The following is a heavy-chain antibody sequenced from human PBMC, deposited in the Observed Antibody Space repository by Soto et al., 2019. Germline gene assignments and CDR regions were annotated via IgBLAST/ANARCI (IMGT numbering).Heavy chain of an antibody. CDR3: ARIPDCSGGSCLGDV. D-gene: IGHD2-15*01. V-gene: IGHV4-34*01. J-gene: IGHJ6*02. Sequence: SETLSLTCAVYGGSFSGYYWSWIRQPPGKGLEWIGEINHSGSTNYNPSLKSRVTISVDTSKNQFSLKLSSVTAADTAVYYCARIPDCSGGSCLGDVWGQGTTVTVSS. CDR1: GGSFSGYY. CDR2: INHSGST.